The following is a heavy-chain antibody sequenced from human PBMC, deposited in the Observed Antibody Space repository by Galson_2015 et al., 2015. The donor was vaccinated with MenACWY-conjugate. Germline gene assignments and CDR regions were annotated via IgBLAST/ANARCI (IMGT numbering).Heavy chain of an antibody. CDR2: FETT. CDR3: ARGGGSQVQGLVTPSYSYMDV. J-gene: IGHJ6*03. V-gene: IGHV1-69*06. D-gene: IGHD3-10*01. Sequence: FETTHYAQKFQGRLTITADKSTSTAYMELTSLRSEDTAVYYCARGGGSQVQGLVTPSYSYMDVWGKGTMVTVSS.